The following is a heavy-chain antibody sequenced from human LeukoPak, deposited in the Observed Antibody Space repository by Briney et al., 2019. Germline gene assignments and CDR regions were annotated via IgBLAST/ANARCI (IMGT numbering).Heavy chain of an antibody. D-gene: IGHD3-10*01. CDR3: AREWRRFGEFNHFDY. Sequence: GGSLRLSCAASGFTLSSYWMHWVRQAPGKGLVWVSRINSDGSSTSYADSVKGRFTISRDNVKNTLYLQMISLRAEDTAVYYCAREWRRFGEFNHFDYWGQGTLVTVSS. CDR2: INSDGSST. J-gene: IGHJ4*02. CDR1: GFTLSSYW. V-gene: IGHV3-74*01.